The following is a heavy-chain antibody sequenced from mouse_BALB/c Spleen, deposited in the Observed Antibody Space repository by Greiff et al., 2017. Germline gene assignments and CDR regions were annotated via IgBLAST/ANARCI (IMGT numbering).Heavy chain of an antibody. CDR2: ISSGGSYT. J-gene: IGHJ2*01. CDR1: GFTFSSYG. Sequence: DVMLVESGGDLVKPGGSLKLSCAASGFTFSSYGMSWVRQTPDKRLEWVATISSGGSYTYYPDSVKGRFTISRDNAKNTLYLQMSSLKSEDTAMYYCARQDYGYDFDYWGQGTTLTVSS. CDR3: ARQDYGYDFDY. D-gene: IGHD1-2*01. V-gene: IGHV5-6*02.